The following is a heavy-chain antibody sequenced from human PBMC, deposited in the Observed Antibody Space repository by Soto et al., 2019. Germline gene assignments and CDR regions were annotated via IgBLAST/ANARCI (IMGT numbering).Heavy chain of an antibody. V-gene: IGHV4-39*01. J-gene: IGHJ6*03. CDR3: ASPGGGSGWAYYYYMDV. CDR2: IYYSGST. D-gene: IGHD6-19*01. CDR1: GGSISSSSYY. Sequence: SETLSLTCTVSGGSISSSSYYWGWIRQPPGKGLEWIGSIYYSGSTYYNPSLKSRVTTSVDTSKNQFSLKLSSVTAADTAVYYCASPGGGSGWAYYYYMDVWGKGTTVT.